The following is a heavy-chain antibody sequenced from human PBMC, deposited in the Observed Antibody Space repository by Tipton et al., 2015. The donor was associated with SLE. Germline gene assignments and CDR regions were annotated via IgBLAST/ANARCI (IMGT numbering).Heavy chain of an antibody. CDR1: GDSISSND. D-gene: IGHD2-15*01. J-gene: IGHJ3*02. CDR3: ARHYKSGGSTWDVFDI. Sequence: VKPSETLSLTCTFSGDSISSNDWSWIRQPPGKRLEWIGYVSYSGYTNYNPSLKSRITISIDTSKNDFSLKLRSVTPADTAVYYCARHYKSGGSTWDVFDIWGQGRLVTVSS. V-gene: IGHV4-59*01. CDR2: VSYSGYT.